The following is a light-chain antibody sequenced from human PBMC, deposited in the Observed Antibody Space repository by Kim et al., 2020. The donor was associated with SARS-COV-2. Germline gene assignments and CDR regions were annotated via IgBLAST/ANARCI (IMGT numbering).Light chain of an antibody. J-gene: IGLJ1*01. CDR2: DNN. V-gene: IGLV1-51*01. Sequence: GQKVTVACSGSSSNIGNNYVSWYQQLPGTAPKLLIYDNNKRPSGMPDRFSGSKSGTSATLGITGLQTGDEADYYCGTWDSSLSAGVFGTGTKVTVL. CDR1: SSNIGNNY. CDR3: GTWDSSLSAGV.